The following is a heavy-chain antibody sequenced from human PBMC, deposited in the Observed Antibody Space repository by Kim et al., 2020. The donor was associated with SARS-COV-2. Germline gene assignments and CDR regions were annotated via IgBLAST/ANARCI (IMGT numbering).Heavy chain of an antibody. V-gene: IGHV1-69*13. D-gene: IGHD3-10*01. Sequence: SVKVSCKASGGTFSSYAISWVRQAAGQGLEWMGGIIPMFGTANYAQKFQGRVTITADESTSTAYMELRSLRSEDTAVYYCARCGFTMVRGVTKNRYYYYGMDVWGQGTTVTVSS. CDR1: GGTFSSYA. CDR3: ARCGFTMVRGVTKNRYYYYGMDV. CDR2: IIPMFGTA. J-gene: IGHJ6*02.